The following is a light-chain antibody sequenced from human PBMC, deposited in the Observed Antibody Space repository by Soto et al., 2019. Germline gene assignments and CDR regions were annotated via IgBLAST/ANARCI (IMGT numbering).Light chain of an antibody. CDR1: SSDVGNYKY. CDR2: EVS. Sequence: QSALTQSPSASGSPGQSVTISCTGTSSDVGNYKYVSWYQQHPGKAPKLMIYEVSKRPSGVPDRFSGSKSSNTASLTVSGLQVEDEADYYCSSYAGSNLWVFGGGTQLTVL. J-gene: IGLJ3*02. CDR3: SSYAGSNLWV. V-gene: IGLV2-8*01.